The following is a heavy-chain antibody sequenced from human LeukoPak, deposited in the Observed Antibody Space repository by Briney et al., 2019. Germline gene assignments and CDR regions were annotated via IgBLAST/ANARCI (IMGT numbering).Heavy chain of an antibody. CDR1: GFTFISYW. J-gene: IGHJ6*04. D-gene: IGHD2-15*01. CDR3: ARDRFGGMDV. CDR2: IREGGSET. V-gene: IGHV3-7*01. Sequence: PGGSLRLSCAASGFTFISYWMSWVRQAPGKGLEWVANIREGGSETYYVDSVKGRFTISRDNAKNSVYLQMNSLRVEDTAVYYCARDRFGGMDVWGKGTTVTVSS.